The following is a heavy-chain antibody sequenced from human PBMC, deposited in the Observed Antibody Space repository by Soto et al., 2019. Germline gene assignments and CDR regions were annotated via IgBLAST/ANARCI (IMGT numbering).Heavy chain of an antibody. D-gene: IGHD1-26*01. Sequence: PSETLSLTCTVSGGSISSYYWSWIRRPPGKGLEWIGYIYYSGSTNYNPSLKSRVTISVDTSKNQFSLKLSSVTAADTAVYYCARRYGSAIDYWGQGTLVTSPQ. CDR2: IYYSGST. CDR3: ARRYGSAIDY. V-gene: IGHV4-59*08. CDR1: GGSISSYY. J-gene: IGHJ4*02.